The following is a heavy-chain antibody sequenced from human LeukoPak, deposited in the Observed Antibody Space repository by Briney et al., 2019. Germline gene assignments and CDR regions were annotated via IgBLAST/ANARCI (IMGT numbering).Heavy chain of an antibody. CDR2: IWYDGSNT. D-gene: IGHD3-3*01. CDR3: ARDSKYYDFWSGYPPIYYYYGMDV. Sequence: GGSLRLSCVAPGFTFSSYSMRWGRQAPGKGLEWVAVIWYDGSNTYYADSVKGRFTISTDNSKDTLYLQMRTLRAEDMAVYYCARDSKYYDFWSGYPPIYYYYGMDVWGQGTTVTVSS. J-gene: IGHJ6*02. CDR1: GFTFSSYS. V-gene: IGHV3-33*01.